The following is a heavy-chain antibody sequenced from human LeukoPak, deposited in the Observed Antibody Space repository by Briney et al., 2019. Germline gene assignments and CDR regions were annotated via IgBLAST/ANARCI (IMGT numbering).Heavy chain of an antibody. Sequence: GGSLRLSCAASGFTFSSYAMSWVRQAPGKGLEWVSAISVSGGSTYYTDSVKGRFTISRDYSKNTLYLQMNSLRAEDTAVYYCAKDSDIVVVVAPSDDAFDIWGQGTMVTVSS. V-gene: IGHV3-23*01. D-gene: IGHD2-15*01. J-gene: IGHJ3*02. CDR3: AKDSDIVVVVAPSDDAFDI. CDR2: ISVSGGST. CDR1: GFTFSSYA.